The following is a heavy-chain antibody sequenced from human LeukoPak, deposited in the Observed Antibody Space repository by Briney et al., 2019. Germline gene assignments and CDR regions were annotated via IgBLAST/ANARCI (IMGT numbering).Heavy chain of an antibody. CDR1: GFTFSSYA. D-gene: IGHD3-3*01. J-gene: IGHJ4*02. Sequence: GGSLRLSCAASGFTFSSYAMHWVRQAPGKGLEWVAVISYDGSNKYYADSVKGRFTISRDNSKNTLYLYMNSLRAEDTAVYYCAKDAETDFWSGYRFDYWGQGTLVTVSS. CDR3: AKDAETDFWSGYRFDY. CDR2: ISYDGSNK. V-gene: IGHV3-30-3*01.